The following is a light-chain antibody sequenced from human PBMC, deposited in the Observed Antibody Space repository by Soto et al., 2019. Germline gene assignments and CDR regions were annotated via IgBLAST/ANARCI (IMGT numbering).Light chain of an antibody. CDR1: SSDVGGYNY. CDR2: EVS. V-gene: IGLV2-14*01. J-gene: IGLJ3*02. CDR3: TSYTSYSTVL. Sequence: QSALTQPASVSGSPGQSITISCSGTSSDVGGYNYVSWYQQHPGKAPKLMIYEVSNRSSGVSNRFSGSKSGNTASLTISGLQAEDEADYYCTSYTSYSTVLLGGGTKLTVL.